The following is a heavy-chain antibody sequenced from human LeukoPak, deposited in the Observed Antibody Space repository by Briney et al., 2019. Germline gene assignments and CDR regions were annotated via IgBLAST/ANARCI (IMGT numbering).Heavy chain of an antibody. V-gene: IGHV4-30-2*01. CDR3: ARGLIGAVVVVTPREDAFDI. Sequence: TSETLSLTCAVSGGSISSGGYSWSRLRQPPGKGLEWIGYIYHSGSTYYNPSLKSRVTISVDRSKNQFSLKLSSVTAADTAVYYCARGLIGAVVVVTPREDAFDIWGQGTMVTVSS. J-gene: IGHJ3*02. D-gene: IGHD3-22*01. CDR1: GGSISSGGYS. CDR2: IYHSGST.